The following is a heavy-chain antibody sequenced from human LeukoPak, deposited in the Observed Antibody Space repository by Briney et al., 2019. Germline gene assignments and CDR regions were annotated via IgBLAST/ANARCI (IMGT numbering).Heavy chain of an antibody. Sequence: PGGSLRLSCAASGFTFSSYWMSWVRQAPGKGLEWVANMKYDGSEKDYVDSVKGRFTISRDNAKNSLYLQMNSLRAGDTAVYYCARDIAAAGLFFDYWGQGTLVTVSS. CDR1: GFTFSSYW. CDR3: ARDIAAAGLFFDY. V-gene: IGHV3-7*01. D-gene: IGHD6-13*01. CDR2: MKYDGSEK. J-gene: IGHJ4*02.